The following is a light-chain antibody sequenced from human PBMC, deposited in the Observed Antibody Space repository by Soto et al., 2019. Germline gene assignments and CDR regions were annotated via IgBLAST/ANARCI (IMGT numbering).Light chain of an antibody. CDR3: QQYKGYSLT. CDR1: QSISSW. Sequence: DIQMTQSPSTLSASVGDRVTISCRASQSISSWLAWYQQKPGKAPNLLIFDASSLERGVPPRFSGTGSGTEFTLTISGLQPDDFATYSCQQYKGYSLTFGQGTKVDIK. J-gene: IGKJ1*01. V-gene: IGKV1-5*01. CDR2: DAS.